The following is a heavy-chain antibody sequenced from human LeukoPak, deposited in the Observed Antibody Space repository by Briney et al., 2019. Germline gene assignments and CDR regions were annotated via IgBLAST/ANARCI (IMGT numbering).Heavy chain of an antibody. D-gene: IGHD3-22*01. V-gene: IGHV3-15*01. CDR3: TAVQPYYYDSSGYYYVTPHNQIDY. CDR2: IKSKTDGGTT. J-gene: IGHJ4*02. Sequence: GGSLRLSCAASGFTFSNAWMSWVRQAPGKGLEWVGRIKSKTDGGTTDYAAPVKGGFTISRDDSKNTLYLQMNSLKTEDTAVYYCTAVQPYYYDSSGYYYVTPHNQIDYWGQGTLVTVSS. CDR1: GFTFSNAW.